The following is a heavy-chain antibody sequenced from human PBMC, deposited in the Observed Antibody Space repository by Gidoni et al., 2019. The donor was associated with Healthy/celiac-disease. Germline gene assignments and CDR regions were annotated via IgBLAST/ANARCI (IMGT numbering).Heavy chain of an antibody. D-gene: IGHD3-9*01. J-gene: IGHJ3*02. CDR3: ARDYRSRDILTGYSEWGAFDI. CDR1: GFTFSDYY. V-gene: IGHV3-11*01. CDR2: ISSSGSTI. Sequence: QVQLVASGGGLVKPGGSLSLSCAASGFTFSDYYMSWIRQAPGKGLEWVSYISSSGSTIYYADSVKGRFTISRDNAKNSLYLQMNSLRAEDTAVYYCARDYRSRDILTGYSEWGAFDIWGQGTMVTVSS.